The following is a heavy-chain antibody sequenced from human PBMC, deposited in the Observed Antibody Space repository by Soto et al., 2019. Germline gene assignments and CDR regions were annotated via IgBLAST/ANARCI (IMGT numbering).Heavy chain of an antibody. Sequence: GGSLRVSCAASGFTFSNYGMYWVRQAPGKGLEWVAVISYDGSNKYYADSVKGRFTISRDNSKNTLYLQMNSLRAEDTAVYYCAKEKQWLVLYYYYGMDVWGQGTTVTVSS. CDR2: ISYDGSNK. V-gene: IGHV3-30*18. D-gene: IGHD6-19*01. J-gene: IGHJ6*02. CDR1: GFTFSNYG. CDR3: AKEKQWLVLYYYYGMDV.